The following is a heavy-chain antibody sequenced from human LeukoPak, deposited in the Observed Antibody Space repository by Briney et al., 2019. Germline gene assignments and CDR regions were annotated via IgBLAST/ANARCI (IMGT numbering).Heavy chain of an antibody. CDR1: GFTVSSNY. CDR3: ASRKYSSSWSLHYYYGMDV. J-gene: IGHJ6*02. CDR2: IYSGGST. V-gene: IGHV3-66*01. D-gene: IGHD6-13*01. Sequence: GGSLRLSWAASGFTVSSNYMSWVRQAPGKGLEWVSVIYSGGSTYYADSVKGRFTISRDNSKNTLYLQMNSLRAEDTAVYYCASRKYSSSWSLHYYYGMDVWGQGTTVTVSS.